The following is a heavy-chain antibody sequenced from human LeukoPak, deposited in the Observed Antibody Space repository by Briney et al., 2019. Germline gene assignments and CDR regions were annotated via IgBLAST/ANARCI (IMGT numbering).Heavy chain of an antibody. V-gene: IGHV3-7*05. CDR2: IKQDGSEQ. CDR1: GFTFSSYW. D-gene: IGHD4-11*01. CDR3: TREYLTVSYFDY. Sequence: GGSLRLSCAASGFTFSSYWMSWVRQAPGKGLEWVADIKQDGSEQYYVDSVKGRFTISRDNAKNSLFLQMNSLRGEDTAVYYCTREYLTVSYFDYWGQGTLVTVSS. J-gene: IGHJ4*02.